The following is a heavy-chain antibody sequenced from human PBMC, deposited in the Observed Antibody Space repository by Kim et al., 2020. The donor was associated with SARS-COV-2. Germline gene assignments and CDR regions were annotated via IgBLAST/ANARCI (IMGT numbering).Heavy chain of an antibody. D-gene: IGHD3-9*01. CDR2: IGGSGLSM. CDR1: GFPFSRYS. Sequence: GGSLRLSCAASGFPFSRYSMNCVRQAPGKGLEWVAYIGGSGLSMFYADSVKGRFTISRDNANNSLFLQMNSLRAEDTAVYFCAREPPSFEYGMDVWGQGT. CDR3: AREPPSFEYGMDV. J-gene: IGHJ6*02. V-gene: IGHV3-48*01.